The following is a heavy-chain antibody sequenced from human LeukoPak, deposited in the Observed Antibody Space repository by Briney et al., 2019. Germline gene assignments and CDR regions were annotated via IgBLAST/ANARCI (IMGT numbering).Heavy chain of an antibody. V-gene: IGHV1-24*01. CDR3: AGHDYGDYEAPDY. Sequence: ASVKVSCKVSGYTLTELSMHWVRQAPGKGLEWMGGFDPEDGETIYAQEFQGRVTMTEDTSTDTAYMELSSLRSEDTAVYYCAGHDYGDYEAPDYWGQGTLVTVSS. CDR1: GYTLTELS. CDR2: FDPEDGET. J-gene: IGHJ4*02. D-gene: IGHD4-17*01.